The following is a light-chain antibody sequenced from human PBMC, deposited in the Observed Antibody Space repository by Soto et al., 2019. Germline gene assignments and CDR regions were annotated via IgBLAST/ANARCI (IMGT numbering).Light chain of an antibody. CDR1: QSISSY. CDR3: QQSYSTPFT. Sequence: DIQMTQSPSSLSASVGDRVTITCRASQSISSYLNWYQQKPGKAPKLLIYAASSLQSGVPSRFSGSGSGTHVTLTISSLQPEDFSTYYCQQSYSTPFTFGGGTKVEVK. J-gene: IGKJ4*01. V-gene: IGKV1-39*01. CDR2: AAS.